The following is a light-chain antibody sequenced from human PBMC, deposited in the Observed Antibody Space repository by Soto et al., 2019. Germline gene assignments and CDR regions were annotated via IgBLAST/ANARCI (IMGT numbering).Light chain of an antibody. CDR3: QQGSTFPT. CDR2: SVS. CDR1: QGIGSW. Sequence: DIPMTQSPAFVSASVGDRVSITCRASQGIGSWLAWYQQKPGTAPKLLIYSVSSLQSGVPSRFSGSGSGTHFTLTISSQQPEDFATYYCQQGSTFPTFGQGTKVEGK. V-gene: IGKV1-12*01. J-gene: IGKJ1*01.